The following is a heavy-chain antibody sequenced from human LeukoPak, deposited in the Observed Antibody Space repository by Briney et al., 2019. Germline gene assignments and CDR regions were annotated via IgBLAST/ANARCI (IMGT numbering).Heavy chain of an antibody. CDR3: ARGRIAVAGTGSVYDY. CDR1: GYSFTSYW. J-gene: IGHJ4*02. CDR2: IYPGDSDT. D-gene: IGHD6-19*01. Sequence: GESLKISCKGSGYSFTSYWIGWVRQMPGKGLEWMGIIYPGDSDTRYSPSFQGQVTISADKSFSTAYLQWSGLKASDTAMYYCARGRIAVAGTGSVYDYWGQGTLVTVSS. V-gene: IGHV5-51*01.